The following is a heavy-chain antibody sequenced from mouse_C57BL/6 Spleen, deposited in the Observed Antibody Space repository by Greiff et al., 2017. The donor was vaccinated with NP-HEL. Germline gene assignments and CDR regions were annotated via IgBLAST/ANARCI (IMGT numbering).Heavy chain of an antibody. D-gene: IGHD1-1*01. CDR2: ISYDGSN. Sequence: VQLKESGPGLVKPSQSLSLTCSVTGYSITSGYYWNWIRQFPGNKLEWMGYISYDGSNNYNPSLKNRISITRDTSKHQFFLKLNSVTTEDTATYYCARGPYYGSSYWGQGTLVTVSA. V-gene: IGHV3-6*01. J-gene: IGHJ3*01. CDR3: ARGPYYGSSY. CDR1: GYSITSGYY.